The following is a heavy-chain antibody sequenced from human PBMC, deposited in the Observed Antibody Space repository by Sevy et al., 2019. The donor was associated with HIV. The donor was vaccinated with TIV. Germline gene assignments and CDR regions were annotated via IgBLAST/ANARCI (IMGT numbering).Heavy chain of an antibody. CDR1: GYTLTELS. D-gene: IGHD3-22*01. Sequence: ASVKVPCKVSGYTLTELSIHWVRQAPGKGLEWLVTFDPEDGKTIYAQNFQGRVTMTEDTSTDTTYMELSSLRSEDTAVYYCASTRDYYDSSGYYFDYWGQGTLVTVSS. CDR2: FDPEDGKT. J-gene: IGHJ4*02. V-gene: IGHV1-24*01. CDR3: ASTRDYYDSSGYYFDY.